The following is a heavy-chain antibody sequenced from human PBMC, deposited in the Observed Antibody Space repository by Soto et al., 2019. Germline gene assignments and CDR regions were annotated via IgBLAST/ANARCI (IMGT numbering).Heavy chain of an antibody. CDR1: GYTFTHYY. V-gene: IGHV1-46*01. J-gene: IGHJ5*02. Sequence: ASVKVSCKASGYTFTHYYIHWVRQAPGQGLEWMGTFNPPTSSTNYALSFRGRVTMTGDTSTSTVYMQLSSLQSEDTAVYYCARTLGADFNWFDPWGQGTLVTVSS. D-gene: IGHD3-3*02. CDR2: FNPPTSST. CDR3: ARTLGADFNWFDP.